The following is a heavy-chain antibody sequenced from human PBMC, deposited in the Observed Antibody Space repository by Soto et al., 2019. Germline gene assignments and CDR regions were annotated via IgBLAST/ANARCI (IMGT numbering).Heavy chain of an antibody. Sequence: XGSLKLSCTAAGFTFSSYAMSWVRQAPGKGLDWVSAISGSGGSTYYADSVKGRFTISRDNSKNTLYLQMNSLRAEDTAVYYCAKDRSMTAGYWGQGPLVTVSS. CDR2: ISGSGGST. V-gene: IGHV3-23*01. CDR3: AKDRSMTAGY. CDR1: GFTFSSYA. D-gene: IGHD3-22*01. J-gene: IGHJ1*01.